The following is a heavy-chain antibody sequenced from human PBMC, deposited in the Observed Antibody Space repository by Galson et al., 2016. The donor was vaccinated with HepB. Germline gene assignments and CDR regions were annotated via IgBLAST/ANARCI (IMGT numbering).Heavy chain of an antibody. CDR3: ARDGAWTATTFLNSFDY. V-gene: IGHV4-31*03. D-gene: IGHD2/OR15-2a*01. CDR2: IHYSGSA. J-gene: IGHJ4*02. CDR1: GGSISSGGYY. Sequence: LSLTCTVSGGSISSGGYYWSWVRQHPGKGLEWIGYIHYSGSAYYNPSLKSRVTISVDTSKNQFSLHLSSVTAADTAVYYCARDGAWTATTFLNSFDYWGQGTLVTVPS.